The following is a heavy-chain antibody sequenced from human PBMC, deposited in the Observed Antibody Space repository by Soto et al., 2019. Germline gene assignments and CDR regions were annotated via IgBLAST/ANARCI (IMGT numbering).Heavy chain of an antibody. CDR3: ARGLRWFDA. V-gene: IGHV4-59*01. CDR2: MYYSGST. Sequence: SETLSLTCTVSGGSINNSYWTWLRQPPGKGLEWIGYMYYSGSTNYNPSLKSRVTTSVDTSKNQFSLKVSSVTAADTAVYYCARGLRWFDAWGQGTLVTVSS. J-gene: IGHJ5*02. CDR1: GGSINNSY.